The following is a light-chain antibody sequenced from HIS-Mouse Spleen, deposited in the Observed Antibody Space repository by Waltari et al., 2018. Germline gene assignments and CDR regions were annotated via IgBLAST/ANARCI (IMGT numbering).Light chain of an antibody. CDR2: RNN. J-gene: IGLJ3*02. V-gene: IGLV1-47*01. CDR1: SSNIGSNY. Sequence: QSVLTQPPSASGTAGQRVTISFSGCSSNIGSNYVYWYQQLPGTAPKLRIYRNNQQPSGVYDRYPRSESSASAPLARGRLRSDDQADCYRAACDDSLSGWVFDGGTELTVL. CDR3: AACDDSLSGWV.